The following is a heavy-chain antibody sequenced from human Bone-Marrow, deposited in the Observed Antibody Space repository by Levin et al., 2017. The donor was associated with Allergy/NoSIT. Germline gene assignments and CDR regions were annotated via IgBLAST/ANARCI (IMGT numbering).Heavy chain of an antibody. CDR2: ISGSGDGS. D-gene: IGHD2-8*01. Sequence: LSLTCAASGFTFSSSAMTWVRQAPGKGLEWVSAISGSGDGSDYADSVKGRFTISRDNSKNTLFLQMKSLRAEDTAVYYCAEDPYVLDVYAIKWNTNVFFHNWGQGTLVTVSS. CDR3: AEDPYVLDVYAIKWNTNVFFHN. CDR1: GFTFSSSA. V-gene: IGHV3-23*01. J-gene: IGHJ4*02.